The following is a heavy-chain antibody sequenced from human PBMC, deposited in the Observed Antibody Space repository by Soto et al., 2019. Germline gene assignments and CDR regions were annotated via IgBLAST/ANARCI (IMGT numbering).Heavy chain of an antibody. CDR3: TTATQPNIVVVPAASWAPDY. Sequence: GGSLRLSCAASGFTFSNAWMNWVRQAPGKGLEWVGRIKSKTDGGTTDYAAPVKGRFTISRDDSKNTLYLQMNSLKTEDTAVYYCTTATQPNIVVVPAASWAPDYWGQGTLVTVSA. CDR2: IKSKTDGGTT. CDR1: GFTFSNAW. V-gene: IGHV3-15*07. J-gene: IGHJ4*02. D-gene: IGHD2-2*01.